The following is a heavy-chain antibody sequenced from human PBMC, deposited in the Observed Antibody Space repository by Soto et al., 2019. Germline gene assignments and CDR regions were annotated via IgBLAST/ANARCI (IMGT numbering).Heavy chain of an antibody. CDR1: GYTFTGYY. D-gene: IGHD1-26*01. Sequence: EASVKVSCKASGYTFTGYYMHWVRQAPGQGLEWMGWINPNSGGTNYAQKFQGWVTMTRDTSISTAYMELSRLRSDDTAVYYCARAGEPAPKTFDYWGQGTLVTVSS. J-gene: IGHJ4*02. V-gene: IGHV1-2*04. CDR2: INPNSGGT. CDR3: ARAGEPAPKTFDY.